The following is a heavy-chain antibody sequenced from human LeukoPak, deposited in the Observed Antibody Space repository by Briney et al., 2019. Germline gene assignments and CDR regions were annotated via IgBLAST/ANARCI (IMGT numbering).Heavy chain of an antibody. D-gene: IGHD4-11*01. CDR3: ARGDYSKKSNDY. V-gene: IGHV1-8*01. CDR1: GYTFTSYD. J-gene: IGHJ4*02. CDR2: MNPNSGNT. Sequence: GASVKVSCKASGYTFTSYDINWVRQATGQGLEWMGWMNPNSGNTGYAQKFQGRVTMTRNTSISTAYMELSSLRSEDTAVYYRARGDYSKKSNDYWGQGTLVTVSS.